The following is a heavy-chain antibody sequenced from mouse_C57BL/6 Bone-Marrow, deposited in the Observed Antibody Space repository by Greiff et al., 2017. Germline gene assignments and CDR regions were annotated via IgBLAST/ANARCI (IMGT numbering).Heavy chain of an antibody. Sequence: VKLQQPGAELVKPGASVKLSCKASGYTFTSYWMHWVKQRPGQGLEWIGMIHPNSGSTNYNEKFKSKATLTVDKSSSTAYMQLSSLTSEDSAVYYCARGGYDSDYYAMDYWGQGTSVTVSS. CDR2: IHPNSGST. J-gene: IGHJ4*01. D-gene: IGHD2-2*01. CDR1: GYTFTSYW. CDR3: ARGGYDSDYYAMDY. V-gene: IGHV1-64*01.